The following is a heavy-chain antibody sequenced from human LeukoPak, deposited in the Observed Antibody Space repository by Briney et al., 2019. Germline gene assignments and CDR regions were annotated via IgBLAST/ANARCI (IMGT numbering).Heavy chain of an antibody. D-gene: IGHD3-10*01. CDR1: GGTFSSYA. Sequence: TVKVSCKASGGTFSSYAISWVRQAPGQGLEWMGGIIPIFGTANYAQKFQGRVTITADESTSTAYMELSSLRSEDTAVYYCASGTGSGNPFDYWGQGTLVTVSS. CDR3: ASGTGSGNPFDY. CDR2: IIPIFGTA. J-gene: IGHJ4*02. V-gene: IGHV1-69*01.